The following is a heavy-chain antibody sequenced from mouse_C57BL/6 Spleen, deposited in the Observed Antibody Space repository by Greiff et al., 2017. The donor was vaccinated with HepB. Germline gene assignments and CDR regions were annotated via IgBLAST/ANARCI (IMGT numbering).Heavy chain of an antibody. Sequence: DVQLQESGPGLVKPSQSLSLTCSVTGYSITSGYYWNWIRQFPGNKLEWMGYISYDGSNNYNPSLKNRISITRDTSKNQFFLKLNSVTTEDTATYYCASPGPYAMDYWGQGTSVTVSS. CDR2: ISYDGSN. D-gene: IGHD3-2*02. V-gene: IGHV3-6*01. J-gene: IGHJ4*01. CDR1: GYSITSGYY. CDR3: ASPGPYAMDY.